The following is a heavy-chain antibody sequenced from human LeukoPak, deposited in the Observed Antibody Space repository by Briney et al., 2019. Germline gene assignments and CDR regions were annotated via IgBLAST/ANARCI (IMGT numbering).Heavy chain of an antibody. CDR3: VRLRYNDFWSGSWKFYYYMDV. D-gene: IGHD3-3*01. CDR2: IKQDGSEK. J-gene: IGHJ6*03. Sequence: GGSLRLSCAASGFTFSSYWMSWVRQAPGKGLEWVANIKQDGSEKYYVDSVKGRFTLSRDNAKSSLYLQMNSLRAEDTAIYYCVRLRYNDFWSGSWKFYYYMDVWGKGTTVTVSS. CDR1: GFTFSSYW. V-gene: IGHV3-7*01.